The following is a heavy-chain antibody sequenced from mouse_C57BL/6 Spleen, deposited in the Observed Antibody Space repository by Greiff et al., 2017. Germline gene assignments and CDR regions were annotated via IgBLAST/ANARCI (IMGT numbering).Heavy chain of an antibody. CDR1: GYAFTNYL. V-gene: IGHV1-54*01. CDR2: INPGGGGT. D-gene: IGHD1-1*01. Sequence: QVQLKESGAELVRPGTSVKVSCKASGYAFTNYLIEWVKQRPGQGLEWIGVINPGGGGTNYNEKFKGKATLTADKSSSTAYMQLSSLTSEDSAVYFCARATVVATDYWGQGTTLTVSS. J-gene: IGHJ2*01. CDR3: ARATVVATDY.